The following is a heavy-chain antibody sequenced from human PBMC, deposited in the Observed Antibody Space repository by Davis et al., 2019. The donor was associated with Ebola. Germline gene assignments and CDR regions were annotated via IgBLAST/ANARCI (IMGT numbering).Heavy chain of an antibody. D-gene: IGHD3-3*01. CDR3: VRGTSDWRGLDY. CDR2: ISPDGTHT. J-gene: IGHJ4*02. V-gene: IGHV3-74*01. Sequence: GESLKISCAASGFTFTTHFMHWVRQSPGEGLVCLSVISPDGTHTNYADSVKGRFTISRDDAKNTVYLQMNSLKDEDTGVYYCVRGTSDWRGLDYWGQGTLAPVS. CDR1: GFTFTTHF.